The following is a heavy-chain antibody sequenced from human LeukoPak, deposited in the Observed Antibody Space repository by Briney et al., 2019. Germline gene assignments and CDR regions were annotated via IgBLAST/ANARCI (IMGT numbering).Heavy chain of an antibody. CDR3: ARDAVTGTTVNWFDP. D-gene: IGHD1-7*01. V-gene: IGHV1-2*02. J-gene: IGHJ5*02. CDR1: GYTLTGHY. Sequence: EASVKVSCKASGYTLTGHYMHWVRQAPGQGLEWMGWINPNSGGTNYAQKFQGRVTMTRDTSISTAYMEGSRLRSDDTAVYYCARDAVTGTTVNWFDPWGQGTLVTVSS. CDR2: INPNSGGT.